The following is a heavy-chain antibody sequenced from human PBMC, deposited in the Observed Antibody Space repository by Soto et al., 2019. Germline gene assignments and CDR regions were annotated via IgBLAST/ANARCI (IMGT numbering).Heavy chain of an antibody. D-gene: IGHD5-18*01. V-gene: IGHV3-64D*08. Sequence: PGGSLRLSCSASGFTLSSYAMHWVRQAPGKGLEYVSAISSNGGSTYYADSVKGRFTISRDNSKDTLYLQMSSLRAEDTAVYYYVNQGYSYGNYYYYRDVGGKGTTVPV. CDR2: ISSNGGST. CDR3: VNQGYSYGNYYYYRDV. J-gene: IGHJ6*03. CDR1: GFTLSSYA.